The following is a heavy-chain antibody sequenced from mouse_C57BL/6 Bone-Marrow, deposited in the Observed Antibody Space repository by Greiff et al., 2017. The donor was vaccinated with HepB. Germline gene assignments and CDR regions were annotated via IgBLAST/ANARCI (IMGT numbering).Heavy chain of an antibody. CDR2: IWSGGST. V-gene: IGHV2-2*01. J-gene: IGHJ1*03. CDR3: ARGGFWYFDV. D-gene: IGHD3-2*02. CDR1: GFSLTSYG. Sequence: VQLQQSGPGLVQPSQSLSITCTVSGFSLTSYGVHWVRQSPGKGLEWLGVIWSGGSTDYNAAFISRLSISKDNSKSQVFFKMNSLQADDTAIYYCARGGFWYFDVWGTGTTVTVSS.